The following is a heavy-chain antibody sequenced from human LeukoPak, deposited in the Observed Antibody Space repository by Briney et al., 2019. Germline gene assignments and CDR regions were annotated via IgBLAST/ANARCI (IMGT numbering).Heavy chain of an antibody. CDR1: GGTFSSYT. D-gene: IGHD3-10*01. J-gene: IGHJ3*02. V-gene: IGHV1-69*04. CDR2: IIPILGIA. Sequence: SVKVSCKASGGTFSSYTISWVRQAPGQGLEWMGRIIPILGIANYAQKFQGRVTITADKSTSTAYMELSSLRSEDTAVYYCAREGTQVTMVQGVIGIWGQGTMVTVSS. CDR3: AREGTQVTMVQGVIGI.